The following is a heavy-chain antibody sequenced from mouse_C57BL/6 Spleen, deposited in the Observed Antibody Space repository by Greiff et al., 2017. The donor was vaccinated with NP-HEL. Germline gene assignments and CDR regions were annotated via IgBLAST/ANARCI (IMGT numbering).Heavy chain of an antibody. CDR2: IYPRSGNT. CDR1: GYTFTSYG. J-gene: IGHJ4*01. D-gene: IGHD2-4*01. Sequence: VQLQQSGAELARPGASVKLSCKASGYTFTSYGISWVKQRTGQGLEWIGEIYPRSGNTYYNEKFKGKATLTADKSSSTAYMELRSLTSEDSAVYYCARKDYDAGYYYAMDYWGQGTSVTVSS. V-gene: IGHV1-81*01. CDR3: ARKDYDAGYYYAMDY.